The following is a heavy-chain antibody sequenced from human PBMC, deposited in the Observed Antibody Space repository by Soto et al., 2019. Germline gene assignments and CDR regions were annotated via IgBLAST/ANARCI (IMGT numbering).Heavy chain of an antibody. J-gene: IGHJ4*02. CDR2: ITSSSSTI. CDR3: ARGRVGTAYFDY. Sequence: GGSLRLSCAASGFTFSSNSMNWVRQAPGKGLEWISYITSSSSTIYYADSVKGRFTISRDNAKNSVYLQMNSLRDEDTAVYYCARGRVGTAYFDYWGQGALVTVSS. CDR1: GFTFSSNS. V-gene: IGHV3-48*02. D-gene: IGHD2-21*02.